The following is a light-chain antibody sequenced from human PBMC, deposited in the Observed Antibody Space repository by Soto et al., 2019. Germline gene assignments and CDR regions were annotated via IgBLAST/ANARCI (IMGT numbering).Light chain of an antibody. CDR1: QSIGTF. CDR3: HQAFSAEWT. Sequence: IQMTQSPSSLSASVGDRVSITCRASQSIGTFLNWYQQKPGEAPNLLIHTSFTLYSGVPSRFSGTGSGTDFSLTFSSLQPEDFATYVWHQAFSAEWTFGQGTKV. V-gene: IGKV1-39*01. CDR2: TSF. J-gene: IGKJ1*01.